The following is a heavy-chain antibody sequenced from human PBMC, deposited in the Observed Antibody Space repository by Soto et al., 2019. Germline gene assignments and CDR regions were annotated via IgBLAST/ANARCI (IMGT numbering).Heavy chain of an antibody. J-gene: IGHJ4*02. CDR1: GDSISSSSYY. CDR3: ARRDTATDFDY. D-gene: IGHD5-18*01. Sequence: SETLSLTCTVSGDSISSSSYYWGWIRQPPGKGLEWIGSIYYSGNTYYNPPLKSRVTISVDTSKNQFSLKLSSVTAADTAVYYCARRDTATDFDYWGQGTLVTVPS. V-gene: IGHV4-39*01. CDR2: IYYSGNT.